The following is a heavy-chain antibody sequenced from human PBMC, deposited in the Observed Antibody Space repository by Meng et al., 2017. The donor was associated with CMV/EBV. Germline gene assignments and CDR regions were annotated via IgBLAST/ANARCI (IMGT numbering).Heavy chain of an antibody. CDR3: ARVTEGDWYFDL. J-gene: IGHJ2*01. CDR1: GGSFSGYH. V-gene: IGHV4-34*01. CDR2: INHSGTT. D-gene: IGHD1-14*01. Sequence: SQTLSLTCAVYGGSFSGYHWNWIRQPPGKGLECIGEINHSGTTIYSPSLRSRVTISIDRSKKQFSLRLNSVTAADTAVYYCARVTEGDWYFDLWCRGTLVTVSS.